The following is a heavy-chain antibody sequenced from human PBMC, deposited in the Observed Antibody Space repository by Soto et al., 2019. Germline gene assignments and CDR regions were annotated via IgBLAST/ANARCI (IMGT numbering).Heavy chain of an antibody. D-gene: IGHD3-22*01. CDR3: ARDLTDAIIIVVKAVDY. J-gene: IGHJ4*02. V-gene: IGHV3-23*01. CDR2: ISGSGGST. CDR1: GFTFSSYA. Sequence: GGSLRLSCAASGFTFSSYAMSWVRQAPGKGLEWVSAISGSGGSTYYADSVKGRFTISRDNSKNTLYLQMNSLRAEDTAVYYCARDLTDAIIIVVKAVDYWRQGRLGAVSS.